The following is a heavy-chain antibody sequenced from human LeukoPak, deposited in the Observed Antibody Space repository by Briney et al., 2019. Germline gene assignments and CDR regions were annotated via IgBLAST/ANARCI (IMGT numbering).Heavy chain of an antibody. J-gene: IGHJ4*02. CDR1: GDSISSSNW. V-gene: IGHV4-4*02. D-gene: IGHD3-9*01. CDR3: ARTLLRYFDWSSALDY. Sequence: SDTLSLTCAVSGDSISSSNWWSWVRQPPGKGLEWIGEIYHSGSTNYNPSLKSRVTISVDKSKNHFSLKLSSVTAADTAVYYCARTLLRYFDWSSALDYWGQGTLVTVSS. CDR2: IYHSGST.